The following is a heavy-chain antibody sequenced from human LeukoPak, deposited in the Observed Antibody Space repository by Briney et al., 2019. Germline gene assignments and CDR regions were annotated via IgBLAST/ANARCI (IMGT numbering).Heavy chain of an antibody. Sequence: SETLSLTCTVSGGSISTYYWTWIRQPPGKGLEWIGYIYHSGSTNYNPSLKSRVTISIDTSKNQFSLKLSSVTAADTAVYYCARGVVITFGGAADYWGQGTLVTVSS. CDR3: ARGVVITFGGAADY. D-gene: IGHD3-16*01. CDR1: GGSISTYY. V-gene: IGHV4-59*01. CDR2: IYHSGST. J-gene: IGHJ4*02.